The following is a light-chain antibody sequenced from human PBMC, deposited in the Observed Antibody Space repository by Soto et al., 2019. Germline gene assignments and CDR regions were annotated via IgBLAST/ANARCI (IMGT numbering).Light chain of an antibody. J-gene: IGLJ1*01. CDR2: GVS. CDR3: CSYAGSNTLYV. V-gene: IGLV2-23*02. Sequence: QSVLTQPASVSGSPGQSITISCTGASSDVGTYNLVSWYQQHPGKAPKLMIYGVSKRPSGVSNRFSGSKSGNTASLTISGLQAEDEADYYCCSYAGSNTLYVFGTGTQLTVL. CDR1: SSDVGTYNL.